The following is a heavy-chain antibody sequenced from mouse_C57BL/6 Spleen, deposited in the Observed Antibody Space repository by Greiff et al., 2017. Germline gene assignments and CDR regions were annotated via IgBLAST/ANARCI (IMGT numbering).Heavy chain of an antibody. CDR1: GYTFTSYW. CDR2: IYPGNSDT. CDR3: TRNTTVDPFAY. Sequence: VHVKQSGTVLARPGASVKMSCKTSGYTFTSYWMHWVKQRPGQGLEWIGAIYPGNSDTSYNQKFKGKAKLTAVTSASTAYMELSSLTNAASAVYYCTRNTTVDPFAYWGQGTLVTVSA. V-gene: IGHV1-5*01. J-gene: IGHJ3*01. D-gene: IGHD1-1*01.